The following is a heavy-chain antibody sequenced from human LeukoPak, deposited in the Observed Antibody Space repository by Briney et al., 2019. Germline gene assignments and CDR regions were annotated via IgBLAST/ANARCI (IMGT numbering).Heavy chain of an antibody. CDR3: ARHPFASPFDY. J-gene: IGHJ4*02. Sequence: SETLSLTCTVSGGSINSNYWSWIRQPPGKGLEWIAYIYETGNSDYNPSLKSRVTVSIDTSKSQVSLKLSSVTAADTAVYYCARHPFASPFDYWGQGTLVTVSS. CDR1: GGSINSNY. CDR2: IYETGNS. V-gene: IGHV4-59*08. D-gene: IGHD2-21*01.